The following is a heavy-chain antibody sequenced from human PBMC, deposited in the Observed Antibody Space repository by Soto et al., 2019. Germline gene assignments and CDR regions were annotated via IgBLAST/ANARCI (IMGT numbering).Heavy chain of an antibody. Sequence: QVQLVQSGGEVKKPGASVRVSCKASGYTFNNYGISWVRQAPGQGLEWMGWLNTYNGNTNYAQKFQGRVSMTTDTSTSTAYMELRSLRSDDTAVYYCARDVLYSTSCDRRFDPWGQGTLVTVSS. CDR1: GYTFNNYG. CDR3: ARDVLYSTSCDRRFDP. J-gene: IGHJ5*02. V-gene: IGHV1-18*01. D-gene: IGHD6-6*01. CDR2: LNTYNGNT.